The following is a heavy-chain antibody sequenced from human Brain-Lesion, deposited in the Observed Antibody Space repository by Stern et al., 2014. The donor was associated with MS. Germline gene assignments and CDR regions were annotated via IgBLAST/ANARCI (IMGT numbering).Heavy chain of an antibody. V-gene: IGHV1-24*01. J-gene: IGHJ4*02. CDR1: GDTLTDLT. CDR2: FDIDDSET. CDR3: APRSPVAGGNYCRRFDY. D-gene: IGHD1-26*01. Sequence: QVQLVESGAGVTKPGAPLNVSCKVSGDTLTDLTMHWVRKLPRKGLEWMGVFDIDDSETIYAQKFQGRGPQHAATSTNTHYMQLRSLRSEDTAVYYCAPRSPVAGGNYCRRFDYWGQGTLVTVSS.